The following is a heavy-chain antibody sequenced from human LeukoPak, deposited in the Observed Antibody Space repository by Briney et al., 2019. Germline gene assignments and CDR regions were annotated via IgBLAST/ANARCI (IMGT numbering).Heavy chain of an antibody. Sequence: PGGSLRLSCAASGFTFSSYGMHWVRQAPGKGLEYVSAISGNGGSTYYAESVKGRFSISRDNSKNTLYLQMGSLTAEDMAVYYCARGRVSSGWYCDSWGQGTLVTVSS. D-gene: IGHD6-19*01. J-gene: IGHJ4*02. CDR3: ARGRVSSGWYCDS. CDR2: ISGNGGST. CDR1: GFTFSSYG. V-gene: IGHV3-64*02.